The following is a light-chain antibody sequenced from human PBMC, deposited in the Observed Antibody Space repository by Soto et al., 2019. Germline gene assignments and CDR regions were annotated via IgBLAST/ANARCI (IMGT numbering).Light chain of an antibody. CDR2: DNI. Sequence: QLVLTQPPSVSGAPGQRVTISCTGSRSNIGAGYDVQWYQQLPGTAPKLLIFDNIDRPSGVPDRFSGSKSGTSASLAITGLRTEDEADYYCQSYDSSLSVVVFGGGTKVTVL. CDR1: RSNIGAGYD. V-gene: IGLV1-40*01. CDR3: QSYDSSLSVVV. J-gene: IGLJ2*01.